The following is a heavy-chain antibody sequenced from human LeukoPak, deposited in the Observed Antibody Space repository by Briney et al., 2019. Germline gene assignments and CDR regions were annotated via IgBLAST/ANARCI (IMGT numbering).Heavy chain of an antibody. CDR3: TQLSRGY. V-gene: IGHV3-15*01. D-gene: IGHD2-15*01. CDR1: GFSLSDAW. Sequence: GGSLRLSCAASGFSLSDAWMSWVRQAPGKGLECVGRLKPKADGGTTDYAEPVNGRFTVSRDDSKNTMYLQMNSLKVEDTGLYHCTQLSRGYWGQGTQVTVSS. J-gene: IGHJ4*02. CDR2: LKPKADGGTT.